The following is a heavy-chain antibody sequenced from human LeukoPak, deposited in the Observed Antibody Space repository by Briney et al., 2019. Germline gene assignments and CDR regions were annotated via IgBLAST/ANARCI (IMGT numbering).Heavy chain of an antibody. CDR1: GYTFTGYY. CDR3: PTERLRSLYCFDY. V-gene: IGHV1-2*02. D-gene: IGHD4-17*01. J-gene: IGHJ4*02. CDR2: INTNSGGT. Sequence: ASVKVSCKASGYTFTGYYMHWVRQAPGQGREGMGGINTNSGGTNYAQKFQVRVTMTRDTSINTAYLELSRLRCADPAVYYWPTERLRSLYCFDYWGQGTLVTVSS.